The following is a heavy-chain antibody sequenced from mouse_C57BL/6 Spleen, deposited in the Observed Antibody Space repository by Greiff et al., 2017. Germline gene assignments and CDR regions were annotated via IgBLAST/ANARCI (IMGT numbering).Heavy chain of an antibody. Sequence: EVQLQQSGPELVKPGASVKIPCKASGYTFTDYNMDWVKQSHGKSLEWIGDINPNNGGTIYNQKFKGKATLTVDKSSSTAYMELRSLTSEDTAVYYCARFRGSSYWYFDVWGTGTTVTVSS. CDR2: INPNNGGT. V-gene: IGHV1-18*01. CDR3: ARFRGSSYWYFDV. J-gene: IGHJ1*03. D-gene: IGHD1-1*01. CDR1: GYTFTDYN.